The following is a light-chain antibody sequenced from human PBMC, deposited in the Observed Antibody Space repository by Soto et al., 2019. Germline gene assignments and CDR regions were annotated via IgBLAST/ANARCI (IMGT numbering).Light chain of an antibody. CDR2: SVN. CDR1: SSNVGSNP. CDR3: AAWDDRLNALV. Sequence: QSVLTQPPSASGTPGQRVTISCSGSSSNVGSNPVDWYQQIPGTAPKVLIYSVNQRPAGVPDRFSGSKSGTSASLAINGLQSEDGSNYYCAAWDDRLNALVFGGGSKLTLL. J-gene: IGLJ2*01. V-gene: IGLV1-44*01.